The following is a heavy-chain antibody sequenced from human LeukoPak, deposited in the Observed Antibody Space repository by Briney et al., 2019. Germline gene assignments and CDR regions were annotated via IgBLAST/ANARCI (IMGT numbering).Heavy chain of an antibody. J-gene: IGHJ6*02. CDR2: ISYDGSNK. CDR3: ARDPVLLWFGESYPPAYGMDV. CDR1: GFTFSSYA. Sequence: GGSLRLSCAASGFTFSSYAMHWVRQAPGKGLEWVAVISYDGSNKYYADSVKGRFTISRDNSKNTLYLQMNSLRAEDTAVYYCARDPVLLWFGESYPPAYGMDVWGQGTTVTVSS. D-gene: IGHD3-10*01. V-gene: IGHV3-30-3*01.